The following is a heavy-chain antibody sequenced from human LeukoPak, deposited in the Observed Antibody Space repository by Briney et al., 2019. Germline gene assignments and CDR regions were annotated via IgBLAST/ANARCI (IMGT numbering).Heavy chain of an antibody. D-gene: IGHD5-18*01. J-gene: IGHJ4*02. V-gene: IGHV4-34*01. Sequence: PSETLSLTCAVYGGSFSGYYWSWIRQPPGKGLEWIGEINHSGSTNYNPSLKSRVTISVDTSKNQFSLKLSSVTAADTAVYYCARVLIGYGYGYRGDFDYWGQGTLVTVSS. CDR3: ARVLIGYGYGYRGDFDY. CDR2: INHSGST. CDR1: GGSFSGYY.